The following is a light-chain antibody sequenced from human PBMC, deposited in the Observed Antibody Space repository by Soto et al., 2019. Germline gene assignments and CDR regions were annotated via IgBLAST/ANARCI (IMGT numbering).Light chain of an antibody. CDR1: QSVSSSY. Sequence: EIVLTQSPGTLSLSPGERATLSCRASQSVSSSYLAWYQQKPGQAPRLLIYGASSRATSIPDRFGGRGPGTDFTLTISRLEPEDCAVYYCQEDGSSPICTYGLGTIVYIK. CDR3: QEDGSSPICT. CDR2: GAS. J-gene: IGKJ3*01. V-gene: IGKV3-20*01.